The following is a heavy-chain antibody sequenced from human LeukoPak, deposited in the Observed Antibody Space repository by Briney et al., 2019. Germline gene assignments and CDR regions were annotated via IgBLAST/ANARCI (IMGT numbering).Heavy chain of an antibody. Sequence: GESLTISCKASGYSFTNYWISWVRQMPGKGLEWMGRIDPSDSYTEYSPSFEGHVTISVDKSISTAFLQWNSLKASDNAMYYCATGASKVTTDFANYWGQGTQVAVSS. CDR3: ATGASKVTTDFANY. V-gene: IGHV5-10-1*01. J-gene: IGHJ4*02. D-gene: IGHD4-17*01. CDR1: GYSFTNYW. CDR2: IDPSDSYT.